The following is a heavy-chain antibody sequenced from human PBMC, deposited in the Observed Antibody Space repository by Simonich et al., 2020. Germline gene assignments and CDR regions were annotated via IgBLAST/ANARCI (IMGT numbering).Heavy chain of an antibody. J-gene: IGHJ2*01. V-gene: IGHV1-2*02. CDR3: ARDSYSSWYFDL. CDR2: INPNSGGT. Sequence: QVQLVQSGAEVKKPGASVKVSCKASGYTFTGYYMHWVRQAPGQGLEGRGTINPNSGGTTYGMKFHGRVTMTRDTSISTAYMELSRLRSDDTAVYYCARDSYSSWYFDLWGRGTLVTVSS. CDR1: GYTFTGYY. D-gene: IGHD6-13*01.